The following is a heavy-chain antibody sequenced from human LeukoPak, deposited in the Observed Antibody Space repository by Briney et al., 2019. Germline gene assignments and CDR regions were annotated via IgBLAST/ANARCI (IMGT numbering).Heavy chain of an antibody. CDR1: GDSINIYY. D-gene: IGHD3-10*01. CDR2: IFSSGFT. V-gene: IGHV4-4*07. Sequence: PSETLSLTCTVSGDSINIYYWNCIRQPAGKGLEWIGCIFSSGFTNYNPSLKSRVTMSVDTSKNQFSLKLSSVTAADTAVYYCARESSGSYYNPLGYMDVWGKGTTITVSS. CDR3: ARESSGSYYNPLGYMDV. J-gene: IGHJ6*03.